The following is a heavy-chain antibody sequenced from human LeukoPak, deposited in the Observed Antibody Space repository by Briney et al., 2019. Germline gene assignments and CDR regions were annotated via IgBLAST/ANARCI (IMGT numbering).Heavy chain of an antibody. D-gene: IGHD6-13*01. Sequence: ASVKVSCKASGYTFTGYYMHWARQAPGQGLEWMGWINSNSGGTNYAQKFQGRVTMTRDTSISTAYMELSRLRSDDTAVYYCARDAIAAAGTQLPYYYYYMGVWGKGTTVTISS. J-gene: IGHJ6*03. CDR3: ARDAIAAAGTQLPYYYYYMGV. V-gene: IGHV1-2*02. CDR1: GYTFTGYY. CDR2: INSNSGGT.